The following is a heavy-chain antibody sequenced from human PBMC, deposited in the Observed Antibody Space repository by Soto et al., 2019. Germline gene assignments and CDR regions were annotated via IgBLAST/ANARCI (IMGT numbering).Heavy chain of an antibody. CDR2: ISGSGGVT. D-gene: IGHD3-10*01. V-gene: IGHV3-23*01. J-gene: IGHJ4*02. CDR1: GFTFKNYD. Sequence: EVELLESGGGLVQRGGSLRLSCVASGFTFKNYDMRWIRQAPGKGLEWVSGISGSGGVTYYADSVKGRFTISRDNSKNTLYLKMNSLRAEDTAIYYCAKNRQFRSYYESAGHYDNWGQGTLVTVSS. CDR3: AKNRQFRSYYESAGHYDN.